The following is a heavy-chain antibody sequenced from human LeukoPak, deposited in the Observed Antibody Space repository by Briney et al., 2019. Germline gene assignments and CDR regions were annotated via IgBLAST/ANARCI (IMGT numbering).Heavy chain of an antibody. J-gene: IGHJ4*02. CDR1: GGSFSGYY. D-gene: IGHD1-14*01. V-gene: IGHV4-34*01. CDR2: INHSGST. Sequence: PSETLSLTCAVYGGSFSGYYWSWIRQPPGKGLEWIGEINHSGSTNYNPSLKSRVTISVDTSKNQFSLKLSSVTAADTAVYYCARIGMIQHRTDYWGQGTLVTVSS. CDR3: ARIGMIQHRTDY.